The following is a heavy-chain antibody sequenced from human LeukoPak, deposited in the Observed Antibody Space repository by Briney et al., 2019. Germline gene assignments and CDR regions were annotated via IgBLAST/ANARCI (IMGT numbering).Heavy chain of an antibody. D-gene: IGHD2-21*02. Sequence: SETLSLTCTVSGGSISSYYWHWIRQPPGKGLGWIGYLYYSGNTYYNPSLKSRVTMSVDTSKNQFSLKLSSVTAADTAVYFCARAAYCGGDCYYYFDYWGQGTLVTVSS. CDR3: ARAAYCGGDCYYYFDY. V-gene: IGHV4-59*01. CDR1: GGSISSYY. CDR2: LYYSGNT. J-gene: IGHJ4*02.